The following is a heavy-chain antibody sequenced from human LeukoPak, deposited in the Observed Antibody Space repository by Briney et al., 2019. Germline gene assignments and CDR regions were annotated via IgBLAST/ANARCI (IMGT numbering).Heavy chain of an antibody. CDR2: LYSAGAT. Sequence: PGGSLRLSRAASGFIVSNNYMSWVRQAPGKGLEWVSILYSAGATYYADSVRGRFTIARDISRNTVFLQMNSLRAEDTAVYYCASGGLGARKYYSDPFHYWGQGTLVTVSS. CDR1: GFIVSNNY. CDR3: ASGGLGARKYYSDPFHY. J-gene: IGHJ4*02. D-gene: IGHD3-16*01. V-gene: IGHV3-53*01.